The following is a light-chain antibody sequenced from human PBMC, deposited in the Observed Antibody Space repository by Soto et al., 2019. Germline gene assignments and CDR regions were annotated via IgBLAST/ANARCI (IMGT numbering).Light chain of an antibody. J-gene: IGKJ1*01. V-gene: IGKV3-15*01. Sequence: EIVMTQSPATLSVSPGERATLSCRASQSVSSNLAWYQQKPGQAPRLLIYGASTRATGIPARFSGSGSGTEFTLTISSLQSEDSAVYYCQQYNNWLGTFGQGTKVDIK. CDR1: QSVSSN. CDR2: GAS. CDR3: QQYNNWLGT.